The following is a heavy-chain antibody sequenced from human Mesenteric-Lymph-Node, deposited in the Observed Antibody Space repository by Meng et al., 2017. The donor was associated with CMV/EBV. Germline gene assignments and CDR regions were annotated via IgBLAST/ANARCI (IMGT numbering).Heavy chain of an antibody. J-gene: IGHJ4*02. Sequence: GESLKISRAASGLSVSDNYMSWVRQAPGTGQEWVGGLYTFGTTSYADSVRGRFTFSRDSSKNTLYLQMDSLRAEDTAVYYCAREKFCTPACSSVFDHWGQGTLVTVSS. D-gene: IGHD2-8*01. CDR3: AREKFCTPACSSVFDH. V-gene: IGHV3-53*01. CDR1: GLSVSDNY. CDR2: LYTFGTT.